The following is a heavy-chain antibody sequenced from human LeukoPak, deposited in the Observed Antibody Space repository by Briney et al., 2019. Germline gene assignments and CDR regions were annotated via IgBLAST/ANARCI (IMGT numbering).Heavy chain of an antibody. J-gene: IGHJ4*02. CDR2: ISGSGSA. Sequence: GGSLRLSCAASGFTLSSYAMNWVRQAPGKGLEWVSGISGSGSAYYVDSVKGRFSISRDKSKNTVYLQMDSLRAEDTAVYYCAKDRYWLLDYWGQGTLVTVSS. CDR1: GFTLSSYA. V-gene: IGHV3-23*01. CDR3: AKDRYWLLDY. D-gene: IGHD6-19*01.